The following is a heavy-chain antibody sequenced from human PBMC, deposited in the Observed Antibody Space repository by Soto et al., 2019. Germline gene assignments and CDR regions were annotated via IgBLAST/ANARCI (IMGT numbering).Heavy chain of an antibody. CDR1: EFSFTQGW. J-gene: IGHJ3*02. V-gene: IGHV3-15*01. CDR2: IKSKSDGGTI. Sequence: AGSLRLSFAASEFSFTQGWLTWVREGPGKGLEWVGRIKSKSDGGTIDYAAPVKGRFTISRDDSKNTPYLKMNSTKTEDTAVYYCTTGHKLRPLAAFDIWGQGTVVTVS. CDR3: TTGHKLRPLAAFDI.